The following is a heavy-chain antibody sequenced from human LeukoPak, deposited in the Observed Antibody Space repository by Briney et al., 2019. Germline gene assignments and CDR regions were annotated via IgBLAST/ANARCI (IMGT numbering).Heavy chain of an antibody. D-gene: IGHD3-10*01. CDR3: ANTAYYYGSGSVHYYYYYMDV. Sequence: GGSLRLSCAASGFTFSSYGMHWVRQAPGKGLEWVAFIRYDGSNKYYADSVKGRFTISRDNSKNTLYLQMNSLRAEDTAVYYCANTAYYYGSGSVHYYYYYMDVWGKGTTVTISS. V-gene: IGHV3-30*02. CDR2: IRYDGSNK. J-gene: IGHJ6*03. CDR1: GFTFSSYG.